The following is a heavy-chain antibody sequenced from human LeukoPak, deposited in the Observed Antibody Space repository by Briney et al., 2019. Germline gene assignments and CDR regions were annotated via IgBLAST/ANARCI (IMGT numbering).Heavy chain of an antibody. CDR1: GFTFGNYW. J-gene: IGHJ4*02. Sequence: GGSLRLSCAASGFTFGNYWMHWVRQAPGKGLVWVSHISTDGTSTTYADSVKGRFTISRDNAKNTLYLQMNSLRAEDTGVYYCARIASHSSSWYDGGYWGQGTLVTVSS. CDR2: ISTDGTST. CDR3: ARIASHSSSWYDGGY. D-gene: IGHD6-13*01. V-gene: IGHV3-74*01.